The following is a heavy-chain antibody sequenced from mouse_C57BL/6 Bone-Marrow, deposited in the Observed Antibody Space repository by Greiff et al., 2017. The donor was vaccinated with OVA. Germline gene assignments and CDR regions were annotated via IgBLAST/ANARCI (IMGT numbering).Heavy chain of an antibody. CDR1: GFTFSSYA. V-gene: IGHV5-4*01. J-gene: IGHJ4*01. CDR3: ARDRGRSYAMDY. Sequence: EVKLVESGGGLVKPGGSLKLSCAASGFTFSSYAMSWVRQTPEKRLEWVATISDGGSYTYYPDNVKGRFTIARDNAKNNLYLQMSHLKSEDTAMYYCARDRGRSYAMDYWGQGTSVTVSS. CDR2: ISDGGSYT. D-gene: IGHD3-1*01.